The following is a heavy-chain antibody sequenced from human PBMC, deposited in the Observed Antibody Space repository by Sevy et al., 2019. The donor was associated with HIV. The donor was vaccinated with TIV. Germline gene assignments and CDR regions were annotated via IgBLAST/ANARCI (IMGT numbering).Heavy chain of an antibody. J-gene: IGHJ5*02. CDR3: ARALLPYSSSSGWFDP. CDR1: GGSISSSNW. Sequence: SETLSLTCAVSGGSISSSNWWSWVRQPPGKGLEWIGEIYHRGSTNYNPSLKIRVTISVDKSKNQFSLKLSSVTAADTAVYYCARALLPYSSSSGWFDPWGQGTLVTVSS. CDR2: IYHRGST. D-gene: IGHD6-6*01. V-gene: IGHV4-4*02.